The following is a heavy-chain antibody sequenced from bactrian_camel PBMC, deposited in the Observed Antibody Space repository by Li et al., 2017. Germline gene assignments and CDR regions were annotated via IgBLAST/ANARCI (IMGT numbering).Heavy chain of an antibody. V-gene: IGHV3S31*01. CDR1: GFTFSDYA. J-gene: IGHJ4*01. CDR3: AKALGAGDYYTGEYGY. CDR2: ITNGHGSGT. Sequence: VQLVESGGGSVQSGGSLRLSCAASGFTFSDYAMTWVRQGPGKGLDWVSSITNGHGSGTDYADSVKDRFTMSRDNAKNMLYLQMNNLKSEDTALYYCAKALGAGDYYTGEYGYWGRGTQVTVS. D-gene: IGHD2*01.